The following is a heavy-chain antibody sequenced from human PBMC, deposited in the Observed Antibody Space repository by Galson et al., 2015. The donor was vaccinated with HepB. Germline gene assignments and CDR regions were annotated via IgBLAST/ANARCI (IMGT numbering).Heavy chain of an antibody. CDR3: TRDDLYSSSWYAGYFDL. J-gene: IGHJ2*01. D-gene: IGHD6-13*01. Sequence: SLRLSCAASGFTFGDYAMSWFRQAPGKGLEWVGFIRSKAYGGTTEYAASVKGRFTISRDDSKSIAYLQMNSLKTEDTAVYYCTRDDLYSSSWYAGYFDLWGRGTLVTVSS. V-gene: IGHV3-49*03. CDR2: IRSKAYGGTT. CDR1: GFTFGDYA.